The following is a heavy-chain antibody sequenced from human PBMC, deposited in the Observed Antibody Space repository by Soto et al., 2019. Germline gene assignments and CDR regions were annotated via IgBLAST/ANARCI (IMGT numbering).Heavy chain of an antibody. CDR3: ARAPIAARPWAKYYFDY. J-gene: IGHJ4*02. CDR1: GYTFTSYY. V-gene: IGHV1-46*01. CDR2: INPSGGST. D-gene: IGHD6-6*01. Sequence: GASVKVSCKASGYTFTSYYMHWVRQAPGQGLEWMGIINPSGGSTSYAQKFQGRVTMTRDTSTSTVYMELSSLRSEDTAVYYCARAPIAARPWAKYYFDYWGQGTLVTVSS.